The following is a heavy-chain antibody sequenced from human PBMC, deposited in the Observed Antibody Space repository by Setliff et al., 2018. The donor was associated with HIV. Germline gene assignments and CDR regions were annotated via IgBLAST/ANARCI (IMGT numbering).Heavy chain of an antibody. D-gene: IGHD3-10*01. J-gene: IGHJ4*02. V-gene: IGHV4-30-2*06. CDR1: GDSMSSGDYS. CDR3: VREGAGSGSYYLDF. CDR2: IYPSGRT. Sequence: SETLSLTCAVSGDSMSSGDYSWNWIRQSPGKGLEWIGYIYPSGRTYYNPSLKNRVTMSMDRSKKQFSLNLSSVTAADTALYFCVREGAGSGSYYLDFWGQGILVTVSS.